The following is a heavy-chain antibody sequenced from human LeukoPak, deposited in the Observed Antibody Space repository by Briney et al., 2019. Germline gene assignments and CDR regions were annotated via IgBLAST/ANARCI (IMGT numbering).Heavy chain of an antibody. Sequence: TGGSLRLSCAASGFTFSGSAMHWVRQASGKGLEWVGRIKSKTDGGTTDYAAPVKGRFTISRDDSKSTLYLQMNSLKTEDTAVYYCTTDPRLWLNYWGQGTLVTVSS. CDR3: TTDPRLWLNY. CDR2: IKSKTDGGTT. D-gene: IGHD5-18*01. J-gene: IGHJ4*02. V-gene: IGHV3-15*01. CDR1: GFTFSGSA.